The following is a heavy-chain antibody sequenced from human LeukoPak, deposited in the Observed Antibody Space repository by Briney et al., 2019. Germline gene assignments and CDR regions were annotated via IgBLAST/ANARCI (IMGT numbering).Heavy chain of an antibody. CDR1: GFTFSSYA. CDR3: ARDTHGSGSYFDY. Sequence: GGSLRLSCAASGFTFSSYAMSWVRQAPGKGLEWVSAISGSGGSTYYADSVKGRFTISRDNSKNTLYLQMNSLRAEDTAVYYCARDTHGSGSYFDYWGQGTLVTVSS. V-gene: IGHV3-23*01. CDR2: ISGSGGST. D-gene: IGHD3-10*01. J-gene: IGHJ4*02.